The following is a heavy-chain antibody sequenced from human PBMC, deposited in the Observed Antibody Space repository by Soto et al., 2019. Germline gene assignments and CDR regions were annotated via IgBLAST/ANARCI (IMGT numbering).Heavy chain of an antibody. CDR1: GFTFSSYW. Sequence: LRLSCAASGFTFSSYWMHWVRQAPGKGLVWVSRINSDGSSTSYADSVKGRFTISRDNAKNTLYLQMNSLRAEDTAVYYCARTRGATGAFDIWGQGTMVTVSS. CDR3: ARTRGATGAFDI. V-gene: IGHV3-74*01. D-gene: IGHD1-26*01. J-gene: IGHJ3*02. CDR2: INSDGSST.